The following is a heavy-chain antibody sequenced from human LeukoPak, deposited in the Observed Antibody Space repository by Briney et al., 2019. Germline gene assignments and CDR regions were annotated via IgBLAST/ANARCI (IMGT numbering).Heavy chain of an antibody. CDR1: GFTFSSYS. V-gene: IGHV3-21*01. CDR3: ARGGYYDSSGPDY. CDR2: ISSSSSYI. J-gene: IGHJ4*02. Sequence: GGSLRLSCAASGFTFSSYSMNWVRQAPGKGLEWVSSISSSSSYIYYADSVKGRFTISRDNAKDSLYLQMNSLRAEDTAVYYCARGGYYDSSGPDYWGQGTLVTVSS. D-gene: IGHD3-22*01.